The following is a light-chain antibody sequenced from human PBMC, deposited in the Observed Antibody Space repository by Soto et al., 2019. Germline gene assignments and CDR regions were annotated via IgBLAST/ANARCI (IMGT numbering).Light chain of an antibody. J-gene: IGKJ4*01. Sequence: EIVMTQSPATLSVSPGEGATLSCRASQSVSSYLAWYQQKPGQPPRLLIYGASTRAAGIPARFSGSGSGTYFTLSISSVQSEDFAVYYCQQYDNWPPRLSVGGGTKVEIK. CDR2: GAS. CDR3: QQYDNWPPRLS. V-gene: IGKV3D-15*01. CDR1: QSVSSY.